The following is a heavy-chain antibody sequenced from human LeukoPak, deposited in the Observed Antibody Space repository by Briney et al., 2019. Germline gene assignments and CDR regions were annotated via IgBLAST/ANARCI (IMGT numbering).Heavy chain of an antibody. V-gene: IGHV4-59*08. CDR1: GGSISSYY. D-gene: IGHD3-10*01. CDR3: ARRVRGAYWDY. CDR2: VYYSGST. Sequence: SETLSLTCTVSGGSISSYYWSWIRQPPGKGLEWIGYVYYSGSTNYSPSLKSRVTISVDTSKNQFSLTLNSVTAPDTAVYYCARRVRGAYWDYWGQGILVTVSS. J-gene: IGHJ4*02.